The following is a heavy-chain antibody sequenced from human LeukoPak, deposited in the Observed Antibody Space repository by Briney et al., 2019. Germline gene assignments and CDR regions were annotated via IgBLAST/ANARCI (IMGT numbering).Heavy chain of an antibody. J-gene: IGHJ6*03. CDR3: ARDLAVAGPPDYYYYYMDV. V-gene: IGHV1-18*01. D-gene: IGHD6-19*01. CDR2: ISAYNGNT. CDR1: GYTFTSYG. Sequence: ASVKVSCKASGYTFTSYGISWVRQAPGQGLDWMGWISAYNGNTNYAQKLQGRVTMTTDTSTTTAYMELRSLRSDDTAVYYCARDLAVAGPPDYYYYYMDVWGKGTTVTVSS.